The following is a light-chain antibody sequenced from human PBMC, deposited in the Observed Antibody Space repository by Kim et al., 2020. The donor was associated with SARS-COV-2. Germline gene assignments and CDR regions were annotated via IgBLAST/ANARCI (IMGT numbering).Light chain of an antibody. V-gene: IGLV3-1*01. Sequence: GSPGQTASITCSGDKLGDKYVCWYQQKPGQSPVRVIYEDSRRPSGIPERFLGSNSGNTATLTISGTQAMDEADYYCQAWDSGTGVFGGGTQLTAL. J-gene: IGLJ3*02. CDR3: QAWDSGTGV. CDR2: EDS. CDR1: KLGDKY.